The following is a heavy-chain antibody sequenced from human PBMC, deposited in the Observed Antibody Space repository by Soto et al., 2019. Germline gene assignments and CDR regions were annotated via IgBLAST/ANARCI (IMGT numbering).Heavy chain of an antibody. Sequence: PGGSLRLSCAASGFIFSSYGIHWVRQAPGKGLEWVAFISYEGSSQHYADSVKGRFTISRDNAENTLYLQMSSLRDDDTAVYYCAKGIAHFDSWGQGTLVTVSS. CDR3: AKGIAHFDS. CDR1: GFIFSSYG. D-gene: IGHD6-13*01. J-gene: IGHJ4*02. V-gene: IGHV3-30*18. CDR2: ISYEGSSQ.